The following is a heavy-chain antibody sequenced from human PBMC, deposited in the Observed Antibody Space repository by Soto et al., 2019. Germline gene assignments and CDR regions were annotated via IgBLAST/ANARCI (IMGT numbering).Heavy chain of an antibody. Sequence: QVQLVQSGDEVKKPGASVKVSCKASGYIFVNYGIAWVRQAPGQGLEWMGWISPYTGNTHSATKVQGRLTMTTDTSTSTAYMDLGSLTSDDTAVYYCVMVDNYVTPTPQDVWGQGTTFTVSS. CDR1: GYIFVNYG. V-gene: IGHV1-18*01. CDR3: VMVDNYVTPTPQDV. J-gene: IGHJ6*02. D-gene: IGHD3-16*01. CDR2: ISPYTGNT.